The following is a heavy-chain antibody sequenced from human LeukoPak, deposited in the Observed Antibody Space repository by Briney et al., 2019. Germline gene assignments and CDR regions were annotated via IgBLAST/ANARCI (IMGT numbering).Heavy chain of an antibody. CDR2: INHSGST. V-gene: IGHV4-34*01. CDR3: SGVVLLSAKAFAS. CDR1: GGSFSGYY. D-gene: IGHD2/OR15-2a*01. Sequence: PSETLSLTCAVYGGSFSGYYWSWIRQPPGKGLEWIGEINHSGSTNYNPSLKSRVTISVDTSKNQFSLTLSAVTAADTVGYCFSGVVLLSAKAFASWGPGTLVTVSS. J-gene: IGHJ4*01.